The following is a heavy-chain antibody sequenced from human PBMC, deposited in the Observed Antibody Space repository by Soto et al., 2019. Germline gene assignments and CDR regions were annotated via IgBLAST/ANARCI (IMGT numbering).Heavy chain of an antibody. Sequence: GGSPRLFCAAPGFTFSAYALTLGRQTPGEGLEWVAIISVSGVDTYYADSVKGRFTISRDTSRNTLYLQMNSLRAEDTAVYYCAREPPYVARGINPFFDHWGQGTPVTVS. J-gene: IGHJ4*02. V-gene: IGHV3-23*01. CDR2: ISVSGVDT. CDR1: GFTFSAYA. D-gene: IGHD3-10*01. CDR3: AREPPYVARGINPFFDH.